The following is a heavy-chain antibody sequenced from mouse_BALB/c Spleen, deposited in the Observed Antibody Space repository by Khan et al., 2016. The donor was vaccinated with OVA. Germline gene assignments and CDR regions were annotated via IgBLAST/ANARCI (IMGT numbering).Heavy chain of an antibody. V-gene: IGHV1-4*01. CDR2: IIPSNDYT. Sequence: QVQLKESGAELARPGASVKMSCKASGYTFTTYTIHWVKQRPGQGLEWIGYIIPSNDYTNYNQKFKDRATLTADTSSSTAYMQLSSLTSEDSAVYYCVREGAYDRSDGWFAYWGQGTLVTVSA. J-gene: IGHJ3*01. D-gene: IGHD2-14*01. CDR3: VREGAYDRSDGWFAY. CDR1: GYTFTTYT.